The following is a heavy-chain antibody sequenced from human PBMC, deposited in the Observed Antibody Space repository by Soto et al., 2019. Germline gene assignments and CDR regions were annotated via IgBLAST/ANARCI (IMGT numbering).Heavy chain of an antibody. J-gene: IGHJ4*02. V-gene: IGHV4-30-4*01. CDR3: VRIVVVTATRYFDY. D-gene: IGHD2-21*02. CDR1: GGSISSGDYY. CDR2: IYYSGST. Sequence: SETLSLTCTVSGGSISSGDYYWSWIRQPPGKGLEWIGYIYYSGSTYYNPSLKSRVTISVDTSKNQFSLKLSSVTAADTAVYYCVRIVVVTATRYFDYWGQGTLVTV.